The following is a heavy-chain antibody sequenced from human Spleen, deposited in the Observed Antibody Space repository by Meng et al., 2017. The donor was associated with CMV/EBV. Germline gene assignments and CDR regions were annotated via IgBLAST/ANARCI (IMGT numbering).Heavy chain of an antibody. D-gene: IGHD2-2*02. Sequence: DNYMNWIRQARGKGLEWVSYISSGGGTIYYADSVKGRFTISRDNAKNSLYLQMNSLRAEDTAVCYCARDGLYCSSTSCYSYWYFDLWGRGTLVTVSS. CDR3: ARDGLYCSSTSCYSYWYFDL. CDR2: ISSGGGTI. CDR1: DNY. J-gene: IGHJ2*01. V-gene: IGHV3-11*04.